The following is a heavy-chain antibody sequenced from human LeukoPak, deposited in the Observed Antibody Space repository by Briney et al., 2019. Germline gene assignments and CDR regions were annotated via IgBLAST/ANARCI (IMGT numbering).Heavy chain of an antibody. J-gene: IGHJ6*03. V-gene: IGHV1-18*01. CDR1: GYTFTSYD. D-gene: IGHD4-17*01. CDR2: MNPNSGNT. Sequence: AASVKVSCKASGYTFTSYDINWVRQATGQGLEWMGWMNPNSGNTNYAQKLQGRVTMTTDTSTSTAYMELRSLRSDDTAVYYCARFAETVVYGDYVLWGHYYYMDVWGKGTTVTVSS. CDR3: ARFAETVVYGDYVLWGHYYYMDV.